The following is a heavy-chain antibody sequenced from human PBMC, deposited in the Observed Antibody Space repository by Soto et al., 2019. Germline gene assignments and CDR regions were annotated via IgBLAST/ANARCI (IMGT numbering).Heavy chain of an antibody. D-gene: IGHD5-18*01. Sequence: KSSETLSLTCTVSGGSISSYYWSWIRQPPGKGLEWIGYIYYSGSTNYNPSLKSRVTISVDTSKNQFSLKLSSVTAADTAVYYCASWNSIHLWSTWGQGTLVTVSS. J-gene: IGHJ5*02. V-gene: IGHV4-59*01. CDR2: IYYSGST. CDR3: ASWNSIHLWST. CDR1: GGSISSYY.